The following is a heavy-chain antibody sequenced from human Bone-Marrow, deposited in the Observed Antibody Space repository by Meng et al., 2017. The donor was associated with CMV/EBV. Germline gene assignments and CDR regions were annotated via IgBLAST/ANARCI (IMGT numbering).Heavy chain of an antibody. V-gene: IGHV1-2*02. J-gene: IGHJ4*02. CDR3: ARDMTSTWYGGSDS. CDR2: INPQSGDT. Sequence: ASVKVSCKASGGTFSNNVVSWVRQAPGQGLEWMGWINPQSGDTNYAQNFQGTVTLTRDTSISTAYMELSTLRSDDTAMYYCARDMTSTWYGGSDSWGQGTLVTVSS. CDR1: GGTFSNNV. D-gene: IGHD3-10*01.